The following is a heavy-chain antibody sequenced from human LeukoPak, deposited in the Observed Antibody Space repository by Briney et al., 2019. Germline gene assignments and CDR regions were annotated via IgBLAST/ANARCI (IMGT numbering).Heavy chain of an antibody. CDR3: ARGGYCSGGSCYHFDY. J-gene: IGHJ4*02. CDR2: IYHSGST. CDR1: GGSLSSSNW. D-gene: IGHD2-15*01. Sequence: SETLSLTCAVSGGSLSSSNWWSWVRLPPGKGLEWIGEIYHSGSTNYNPSLKSRVTISVDKSKNQFSLKLSSVTAADTAVYYCARGGYCSGGSCYHFDYWGQGTLVTVSS. V-gene: IGHV4-4*02.